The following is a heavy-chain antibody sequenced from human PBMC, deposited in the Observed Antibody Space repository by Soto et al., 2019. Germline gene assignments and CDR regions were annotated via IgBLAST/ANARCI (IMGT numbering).Heavy chain of an antibody. CDR2: ISSSSSTI. V-gene: IGHV3-48*02. CDR1: GFTFSSYS. Sequence: EVQLVESGGGLVQPGGSLRLSCAASGFTFSSYSMNWVRQAPGKGLEWVSYISSSSSTIYYADSVKGRFTISRDNAKNSLYLQMNSLRDEDTAVYYCARDYYDILTGYYYYGIDVWGQGTTVTVSS. D-gene: IGHD3-9*01. CDR3: ARDYYDILTGYYYYGIDV. J-gene: IGHJ6*02.